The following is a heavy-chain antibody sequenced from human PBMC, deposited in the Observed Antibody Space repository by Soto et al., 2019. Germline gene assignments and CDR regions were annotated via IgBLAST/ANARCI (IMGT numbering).Heavy chain of an antibody. D-gene: IGHD4-4*01. CDR2: IIPIFGTA. J-gene: IGHJ6*02. CDR1: GGTFSSYA. V-gene: IGHV1-69*12. Sequence: QVQLVQSGAEVKKPGSSVKVSCKASGGTFSSYAISWVRQAPGQGLEWMGGIIPIFGTANYAQKFQGRVTITADESTSTAYMELSSLRSEDTAMYYCASGTVTTPYYYYGMDVWGQGTTVTVSS. CDR3: ASGTVTTPYYYYGMDV.